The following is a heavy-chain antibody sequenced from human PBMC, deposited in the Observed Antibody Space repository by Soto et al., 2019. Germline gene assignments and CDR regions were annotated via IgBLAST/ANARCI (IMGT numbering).Heavy chain of an antibody. J-gene: IGHJ4*02. D-gene: IGHD5-12*01. Sequence: SETLSLTCTVSGGSISSYYWGWIRQPPGEGLEWIGYIYYSGSTNYNPSLKSRVTISVDTSKNQFSLKLSSVTAADTAVYYCAREHLSGYSRRKNYYFDYWGQGTLVTVSS. CDR1: GGSISSYY. CDR2: IYYSGST. V-gene: IGHV4-59*01. CDR3: AREHLSGYSRRKNYYFDY.